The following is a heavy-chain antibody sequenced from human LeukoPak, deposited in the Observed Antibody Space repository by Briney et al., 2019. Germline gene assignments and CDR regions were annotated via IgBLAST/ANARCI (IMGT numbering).Heavy chain of an antibody. CDR1: GFTFSSYS. Sequence: GGSLRLSCAASGFTFSSYSMNWVRQAPGKGLEWVSSISSSSSYIYYADSVKGRFTISRDNAKNSLYLQMNSLRAEDTAVFYCARERSAMVTGFDYWGQGTLVTVSS. CDR2: ISSSSSYI. J-gene: IGHJ4*02. CDR3: ARERSAMVTGFDY. V-gene: IGHV3-21*01. D-gene: IGHD5-18*01.